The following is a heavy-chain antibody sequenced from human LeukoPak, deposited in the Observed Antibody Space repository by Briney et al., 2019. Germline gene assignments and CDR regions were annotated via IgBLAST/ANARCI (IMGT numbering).Heavy chain of an antibody. V-gene: IGHV1-8*02. D-gene: IGHD3-22*01. CDR2: INPNSGNT. J-gene: IGHJ5*02. Sequence: ASVTVSCKASGYTFTGYYIHWVRQAPGQGLEWMGWINPNSGNTGYAQKFQGRVTMTRDTSISTAYMELSSLRSEDTAVYYCARMSYYDSSGDNWFDPWGQGTLVTVSS. CDR3: ARMSYYDSSGDNWFDP. CDR1: GYTFTGYY.